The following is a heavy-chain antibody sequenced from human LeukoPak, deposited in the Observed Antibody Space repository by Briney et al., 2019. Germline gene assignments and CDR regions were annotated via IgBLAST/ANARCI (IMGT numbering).Heavy chain of an antibody. V-gene: IGHV3-7*01. D-gene: IGHD6-19*01. J-gene: IGHJ4*02. CDR2: IKQDGSEK. Sequence: PGGSLRLSCAASGFTFSSYWVSWVRQAPGKGLEWVANIKQDGSEKYYVDSVKGRFTISRDNAKNSLYLQMNSLRAEDTAVYYCANFDGTSGWYSYFDYWGQGTLVTVSS. CDR3: ANFDGTSGWYSYFDY. CDR1: GFTFSSYW.